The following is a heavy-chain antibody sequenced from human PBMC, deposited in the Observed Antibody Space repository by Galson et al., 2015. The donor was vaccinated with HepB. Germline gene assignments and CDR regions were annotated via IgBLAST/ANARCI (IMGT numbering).Heavy chain of an antibody. CDR1: GGSISGYY. CDR2: IYYSGST. Sequence: LTCTVSGGSISGYYWSWIRLPPGKGLEWIGYIYYSGSTNYNPSLKSRVTISVDTSKNQFSLKVTSVTAADTAVYYCARLGRVAAAGPNYYHSMDAWGQGTTVTVSS. CDR3: ARLGRVAAAGPNYYHSMDA. J-gene: IGHJ6*02. D-gene: IGHD6-13*01. V-gene: IGHV4-59*08.